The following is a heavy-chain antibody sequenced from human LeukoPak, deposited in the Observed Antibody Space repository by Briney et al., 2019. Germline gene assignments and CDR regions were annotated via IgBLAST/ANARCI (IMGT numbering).Heavy chain of an antibody. CDR1: GGSISSSSYY. V-gene: IGHV4-39*01. Sequence: SETLSLTCTVSGGSISSSSYYWGWIRQPPGRGLEWIGSIYYSGSTYYNPSLKSRVTISVDTSKNQFSLKLSSVTAADTAVYYCARTGITGDPEDALDIWGQGTMVTVSS. CDR2: IYYSGST. J-gene: IGHJ3*02. CDR3: ARTGITGDPEDALDI. D-gene: IGHD1-20*01.